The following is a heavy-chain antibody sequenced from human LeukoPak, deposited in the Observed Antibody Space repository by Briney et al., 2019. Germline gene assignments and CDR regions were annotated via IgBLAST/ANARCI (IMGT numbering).Heavy chain of an antibody. CDR2: ISWNSGSI. J-gene: IGHJ4*02. D-gene: IGHD5-12*01. V-gene: IGHV3-9*01. CDR3: AKDKLDIVATITIGYFDY. Sequence: PGGSLRLSCAASGFTFDDYAMHWVRQAPGQGLEWVSGISWNSGSIGYADSVKGRFTISRDNAKNSLYLQMNSLRAEDTALYYCAKDKLDIVATITIGYFDYWGQGTLVTVSS. CDR1: GFTFDDYA.